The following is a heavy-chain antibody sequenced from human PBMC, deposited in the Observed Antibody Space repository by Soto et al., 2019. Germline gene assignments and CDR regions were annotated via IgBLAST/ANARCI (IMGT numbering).Heavy chain of an antibody. J-gene: IGHJ1*01. CDR1: GFTFSSYA. CDR2: ISGSGGST. CDR3: AKDLVPAASPGGEYFQH. Sequence: GGSLRLSCAASGFTFSSYAMSWVRQAPGKGLEWVSAISGSGGSTYYADSVKGRFTISRDNSKNTLYLQMNSLRAEDTAVYYCAKDLVPAASPGGEYFQHWGQGTLVTVSS. D-gene: IGHD2-2*01. V-gene: IGHV3-23*01.